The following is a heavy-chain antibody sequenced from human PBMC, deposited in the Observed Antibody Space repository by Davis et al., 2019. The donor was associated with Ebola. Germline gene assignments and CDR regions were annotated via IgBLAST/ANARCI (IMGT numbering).Heavy chain of an antibody. D-gene: IGHD6-13*01. V-gene: IGHV1-18*01. CDR2: ISAYNGNT. J-gene: IGHJ6*02. Sequence: ASVKVSCKASGYTFTSYGISWVRQAPGQGLEWMGWISAYNGNTNYAQKLQGRVTMTTDTSTSTAYMELRSLRSDDTAVYYCARDSPAAAGFRYYYYGMDVWGQGTTVTVSS. CDR3: ARDSPAAAGFRYYYYGMDV. CDR1: GYTFTSYG.